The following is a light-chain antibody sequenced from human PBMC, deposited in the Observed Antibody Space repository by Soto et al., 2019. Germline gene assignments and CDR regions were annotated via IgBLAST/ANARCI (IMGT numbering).Light chain of an antibody. CDR2: GAS. J-gene: IGKJ5*01. CDR1: QSVSSN. V-gene: IGKV3-15*01. Sequence: EIVMTQSPATLSVSLGERATLSCRASQSVSSNLAWYQQRPGQAPRLLIYGASTRATGIPARFSGSGSGTEFTLTISSLQSEDFALYYCQQHDILPITFGQGTRLEIK. CDR3: QQHDILPIT.